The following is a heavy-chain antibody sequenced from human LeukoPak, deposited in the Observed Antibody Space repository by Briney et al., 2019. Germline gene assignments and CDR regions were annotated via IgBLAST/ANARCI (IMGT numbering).Heavy chain of an antibody. Sequence: PGGSLRLSCAASGFTFSSYAMHWVRQAPGKGLEYVSAISSNGGSTYYANSVKGRFTISRDNSKNTLYLQMGSLRAEDMAVYYCARGEESDDYVAYFDYWGQETLVTVSS. CDR1: GFTFSSYA. V-gene: IGHV3-64*01. CDR2: ISSNGGST. CDR3: ARGEESDDYVAYFDY. D-gene: IGHD4-17*01. J-gene: IGHJ4*02.